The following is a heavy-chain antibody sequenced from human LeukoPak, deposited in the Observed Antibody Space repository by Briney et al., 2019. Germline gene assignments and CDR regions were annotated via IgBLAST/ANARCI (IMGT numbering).Heavy chain of an antibody. CDR1: GFTFSSYS. Sequence: PGGSLRLSCAASGFTFSSYSMNWVRQAPGKGLEWVSYISSSSSTIYYADSVKGRFTISRDNSKNTLYLQMSSLRAEDTAVYYCAKDFRWSGFADYWGQGTLVTVSS. CDR2: ISSSSSTI. CDR3: AKDFRWSGFADY. V-gene: IGHV3-48*01. J-gene: IGHJ4*02. D-gene: IGHD6-13*01.